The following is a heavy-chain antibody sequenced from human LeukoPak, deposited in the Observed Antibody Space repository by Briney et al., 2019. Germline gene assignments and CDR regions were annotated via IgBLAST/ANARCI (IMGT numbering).Heavy chain of an antibody. D-gene: IGHD4-17*01. J-gene: IGHJ4*02. Sequence: PGGSLRLSCAASGFTFSTYWMHWVRQAPGKGLVWVARIKGDGSSTIYADSVKGRFTISRDNSKNTLYLQTSSLRVEDTAVYYCARASTTVPNLLDHWGRGTPVTVSS. CDR1: GFTFSTYW. CDR2: IKGDGSST. V-gene: IGHV3-74*01. CDR3: ARASTTVPNLLDH.